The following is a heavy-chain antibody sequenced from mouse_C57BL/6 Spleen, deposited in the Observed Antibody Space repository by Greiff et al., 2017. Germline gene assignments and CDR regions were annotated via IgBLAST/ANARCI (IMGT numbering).Heavy chain of an antibody. CDR3: ARAYYAMDY. Sequence: VKLVESGPELVKPGASVKLSCKASGSTFTSYDINWVKQRPGQGLEWIGWIYPRDGSTKYNEKFKGKATLTVDTSSSTAYMELHSLTSEDSAVYFCARAYYAMDYWGQGTSVTVSS. J-gene: IGHJ4*01. CDR2: IYPRDGST. V-gene: IGHV1-85*01. CDR1: GSTFTSYD.